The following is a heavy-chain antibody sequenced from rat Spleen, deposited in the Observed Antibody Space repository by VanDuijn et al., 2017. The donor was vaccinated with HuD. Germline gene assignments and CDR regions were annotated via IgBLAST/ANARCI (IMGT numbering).Heavy chain of an antibody. V-gene: IGHV5-58*01. Sequence: EVQLVETGGGLVQPGRSLKLPCVAPGFTFSNYWMYWVRPAPGEGLGWVSSISSYGVNTYYPDSGKGRFTISRDNAENTVYLQMNSLRSEDTATYYCAVAGYGYWGQGVMVTVSP. CDR1: GFTFSNYW. CDR2: ISSYGVNT. CDR3: AVAGYGY. J-gene: IGHJ2*01. D-gene: IGHD4-3*01.